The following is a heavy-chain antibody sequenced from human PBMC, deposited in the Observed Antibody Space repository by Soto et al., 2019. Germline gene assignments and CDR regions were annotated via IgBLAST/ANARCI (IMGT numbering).Heavy chain of an antibody. J-gene: IGHJ5*02. D-gene: IGHD6-6*01. CDR1: GGTFSSYA. V-gene: IGHV1-69*13. CDR2: IIPIFGTA. CDR3: ARGGIAAPHTKGSTFAP. Sequence: ASVKVSCKASGGTFSSYAISWVRQAPGQGLEWMGGIIPIFGTANYAQKFQGRVTITADESTSTAYMELSSLRSEDTAVYYCARGGIAAPHTKGSTFAPRGQGNLVTVSS.